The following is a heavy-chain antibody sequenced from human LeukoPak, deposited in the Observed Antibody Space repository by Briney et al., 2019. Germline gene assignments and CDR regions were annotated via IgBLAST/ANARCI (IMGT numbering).Heavy chain of an antibody. D-gene: IGHD2-2*01. CDR1: GYTFTSYD. CDR3: ARGLGVPGVYPDLRF. V-gene: IGHV1-8*01. CDR2: MNPNSGNT. Sequence: GASVKVSCKASGYTFTSYDINWVRQATGQGLEWMGWMNPNSGNTGYAQNFQGRVTMTRDTSITTAYMELRSLRSEDTAVYYCARGLGVPGVYPDLRFWGQGALVIVSS. J-gene: IGHJ4*02.